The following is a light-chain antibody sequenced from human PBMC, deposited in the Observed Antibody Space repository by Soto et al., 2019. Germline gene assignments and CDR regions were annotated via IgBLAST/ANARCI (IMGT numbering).Light chain of an antibody. Sequence: DIQMTQSPSSLSASVGDRVTITCQASQGITNYLNWYQQKPGKAPKLLIYGASNLETGVPSRFSGSGSGTDFTFTISSLQAEDIATYFCQQYDSVFTFGQGTKVDI. CDR1: QGITNY. CDR2: GAS. CDR3: QQYDSVFT. J-gene: IGKJ1*01. V-gene: IGKV1-33*01.